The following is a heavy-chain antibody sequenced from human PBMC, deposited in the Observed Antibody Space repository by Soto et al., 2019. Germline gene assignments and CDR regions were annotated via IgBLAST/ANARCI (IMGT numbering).Heavy chain of an antibody. CDR1: GFTVSDHY. Sequence: EVQLVESGGGLVQPGGSLRLSCVASGFTVSDHYMDWVRQAPGKGLEWVGRTRNKANSYTTEYAASVKGRFTISRDDSXNSVYLQMNSLKTXXXXXXXXXXXXXXXXXXXXXVXGQGTTVTVSS. V-gene: IGHV3-72*01. J-gene: IGHJ6*02. CDR3: XXXXXXXXXXXXXV. CDR2: TRNKANSYTT.